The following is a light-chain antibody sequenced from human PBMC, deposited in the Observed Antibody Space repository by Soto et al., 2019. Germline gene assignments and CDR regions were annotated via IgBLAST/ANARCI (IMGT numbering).Light chain of an antibody. CDR2: DAS. CDR1: QSVSSY. CDR3: QQRRNWPLT. Sequence: EIVLTQSPATLSLSPGERATLSCRASQSVSSYLAWYQQKPGQAPRLLIYDASNRATGIPARFSGSGSGTDFTITSSSLEPEDFAVYYCQQRRNWPLTFGGGTKVEIK. J-gene: IGKJ4*01. V-gene: IGKV3-11*01.